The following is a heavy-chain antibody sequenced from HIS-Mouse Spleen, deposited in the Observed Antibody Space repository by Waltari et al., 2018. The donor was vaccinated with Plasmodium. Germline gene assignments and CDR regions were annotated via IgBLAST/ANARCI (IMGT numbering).Heavy chain of an antibody. CDR3: ASSWYWYFDL. V-gene: IGHV3-7*01. CDR2: IKQDGSEK. CDR1: GFPFSSYW. J-gene: IGHJ2*01. Sequence: VQLVESGGGLVQPGGSLRLSCAPSGFPFSSYWRCWVRQAPGKGVEWVANIKQDGSEKYYVDSVKGRFTISRDNAKNSLYLQMNSLRAEDTAVYYCASSWYWYFDLWGRGTLVTVSS. D-gene: IGHD6-13*01.